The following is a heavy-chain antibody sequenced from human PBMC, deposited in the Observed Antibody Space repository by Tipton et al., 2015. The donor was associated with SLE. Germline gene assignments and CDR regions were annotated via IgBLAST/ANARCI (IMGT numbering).Heavy chain of an antibody. CDR2: IYYNGNI. CDR1: GGSISRYY. CDR3: ARASPGVWCFDL. J-gene: IGHJ2*01. Sequence: TLSLTCTVSGGSISRYYWSWVRQPPGKGLEWIGYIYYNGNIKYNPSLKSRVTISLDTSKNQFSLKLSSVTAADTAVYYCARASPGVWCFDLWGRGSLVTVSS. V-gene: IGHV4-59*08. D-gene: IGHD2-8*01.